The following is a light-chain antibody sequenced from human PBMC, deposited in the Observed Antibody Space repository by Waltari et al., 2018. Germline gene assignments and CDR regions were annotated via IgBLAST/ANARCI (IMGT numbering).Light chain of an antibody. J-gene: IGKJ4*01. CDR1: KNIDNF. V-gene: IGKV1-39*01. CDR2: AAS. CDR3: QQSYGVPIS. Sequence: DIQLTQSPSSLSASLVDRVIINCRASKNIDNFLNWYQQKPGSSPVPLSYAASTLQRGGPARYSGSVSGPDLPLTNRNLQPEDCATCYCQQSYGVPISFGRGTKVEI.